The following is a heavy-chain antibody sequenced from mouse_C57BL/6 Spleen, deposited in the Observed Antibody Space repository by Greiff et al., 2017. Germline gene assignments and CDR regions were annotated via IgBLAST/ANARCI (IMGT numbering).Heavy chain of an antibody. D-gene: IGHD2-5*01. J-gene: IGHJ2*01. Sequence: VKLQQSGPELVKPGASVKISCKASGYAFSSSWMNWVKQRPGKGLEWIGRIYPGDGDTNYNGKFKGKATLTADKTSSTAYMQLSSLTSEDSAVYFCARYYYSNYGLDYWGQGTTLTVSS. CDR1: GYAFSSSW. CDR2: IYPGDGDT. CDR3: ARYYYSNYGLDY. V-gene: IGHV1-82*01.